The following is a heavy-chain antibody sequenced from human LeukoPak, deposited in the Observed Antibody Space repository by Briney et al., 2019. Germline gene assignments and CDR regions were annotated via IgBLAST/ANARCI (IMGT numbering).Heavy chain of an antibody. D-gene: IGHD3-3*01. V-gene: IGHV1-8*03. CDR3: ARANYDFWSAYYMDV. CDR1: GYTFTSYD. Sequence: ASVKVSCKASGYTFTSYDINWVRQATGQGLEWMGWMNPNSGNTGYAQKFQGRVTITRNTSISTAYMELSSLRSEDTAVYYCARANYDFWSAYYMDVWGKGTTVTVSS. CDR2: MNPNSGNT. J-gene: IGHJ6*03.